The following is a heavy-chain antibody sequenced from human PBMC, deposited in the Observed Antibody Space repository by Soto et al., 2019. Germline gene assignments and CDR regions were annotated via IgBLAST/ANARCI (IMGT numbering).Heavy chain of an antibody. Sequence: SETLSLACTVSGGSISSGGYYWSWIRQHPGKGLEWIGYIYYSGSTYYNPSLKSRVTISVDTSKNQFSLKLSSVTAADTAVYYCARRGGVGPTTYAYWGQGTLVTVSS. CDR3: ARRGGVGPTTYAY. CDR1: GGSISSGGYY. D-gene: IGHD1-26*01. J-gene: IGHJ4*02. CDR2: IYYSGST. V-gene: IGHV4-31*03.